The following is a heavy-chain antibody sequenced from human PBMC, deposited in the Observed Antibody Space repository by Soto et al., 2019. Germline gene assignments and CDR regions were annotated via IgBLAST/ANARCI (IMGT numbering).Heavy chain of an antibody. Sequence: QVQLQESGPGLVKPSETLSLTCNVPGGSISSYYWSWIRQPPGKGLEYIGHVYNSGSTIHSPSLKSRATISVDTSKNQFSLKLTSVTAADTAVYYCAGGSSLCWECFHHWGQGILITVSS. D-gene: IGHD2-2*01. CDR1: GGSISSYY. CDR3: AGGSSLCWECFHH. CDR2: VYNSGST. J-gene: IGHJ1*01. V-gene: IGHV4-59*01.